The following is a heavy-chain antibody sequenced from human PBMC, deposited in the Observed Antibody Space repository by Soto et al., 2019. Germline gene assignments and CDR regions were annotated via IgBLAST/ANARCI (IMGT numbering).Heavy chain of an antibody. D-gene: IGHD2-2*01. CDR3: ARRHCSSTSCYFGDY. J-gene: IGHJ4*02. Sequence: VASVKVSCKGSGYSVTNYWIGWVRQMPGKGLEWMGIIYPGDSDTRYSPSFQGQVTISADKSISTAYLQWSSLKASDTAMYYCARRHCSSTSCYFGDYWGQGTLVTVSS. CDR2: IYPGDSDT. CDR1: GYSVTNYW. V-gene: IGHV5-51*01.